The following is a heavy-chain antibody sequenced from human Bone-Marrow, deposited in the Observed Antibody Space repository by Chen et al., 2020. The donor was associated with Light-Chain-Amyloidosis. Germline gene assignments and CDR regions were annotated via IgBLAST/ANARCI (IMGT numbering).Heavy chain of an antibody. V-gene: IGHV1-2*02. CDR1: GYTFTAYY. CDR2: INPNGGDT. CDR3: ARDLVILYGGNSKSDY. Sequence: QVQLVQSGAEVKKPGASVKVSCKASGYTFTAYYPYWVRQAPGQGLEWMGWINPNGGDTNYAQKFQGRVTMTRDTSISTAYMELSRLRSDDTAVYYCARDLVILYGGNSKSDYWGQGTLVTVSS. D-gene: IGHD2-21*02. J-gene: IGHJ4*02.